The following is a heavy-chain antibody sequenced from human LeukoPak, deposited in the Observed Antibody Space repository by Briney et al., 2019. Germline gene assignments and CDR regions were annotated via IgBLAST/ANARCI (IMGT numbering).Heavy chain of an antibody. CDR1: GFTFDDYA. Sequence: GGSLRLSCAASGFTFDDYAMPWVRHAPGKGLEWVSGISWNSGSIGYADSVKGRFTISRDNAKNSLYLQMNSLRAEDTALYYCAKDISGDSSSWYLVYGMDVWGQGTTVTVSS. CDR2: ISWNSGSI. D-gene: IGHD6-13*01. CDR3: AKDISGDSSSWYLVYGMDV. V-gene: IGHV3-9*01. J-gene: IGHJ6*02.